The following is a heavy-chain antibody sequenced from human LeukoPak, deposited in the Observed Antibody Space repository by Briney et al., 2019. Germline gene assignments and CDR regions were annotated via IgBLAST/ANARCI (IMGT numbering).Heavy chain of an antibody. CDR2: IIPIFGTA. Sequence: ASVKVSCKASGGTFSSYAISWVRQAPGQGLEWMGGIIPIFGTANYAQKFQGRVTITADESTSTAYMELSSLRSEDTAVYYCASGLLTQNWFDPWGQGTLVTVSS. V-gene: IGHV1-69*13. CDR3: ASGLLTQNWFDP. J-gene: IGHJ5*02. CDR1: GGTFSSYA. D-gene: IGHD2-21*02.